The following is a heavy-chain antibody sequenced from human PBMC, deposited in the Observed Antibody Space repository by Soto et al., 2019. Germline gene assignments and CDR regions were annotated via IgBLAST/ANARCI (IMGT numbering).Heavy chain of an antibody. V-gene: IGHV3-15*07. D-gene: IGHD3-10*01. CDR2: IKSKTDGGTT. CDR3: TTDLWFGELRFDY. CDR1: GFTFSNAW. Sequence: GGSLRLSCAASGFTFSNAWMNWVRQALGKGLEWVGRIKSKTDGGTTDYAAPVKGRFTISRDDSKNTLYLQMNSLKTEDTAVYYCTTDLWFGELRFDYWGQGTLVTVSS. J-gene: IGHJ4*02.